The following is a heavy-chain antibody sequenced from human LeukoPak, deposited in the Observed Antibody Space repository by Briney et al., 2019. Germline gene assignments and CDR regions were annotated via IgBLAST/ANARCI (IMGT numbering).Heavy chain of an antibody. CDR3: AKRPYCGGDCYPRTGGFDP. V-gene: IGHV3-23*01. CDR1: GFTFSSYG. J-gene: IGHJ5*02. Sequence: GGSLRLSCAASGFTFSSYGMSWVRQAPGKGLEWVSAISGSGGSTYYADSVKGRFTISRDNSKNTLYLQMNSLRAEDTAVYYCAKRPYCGGDCYPRTGGFDPWGQGTLVTVSS. CDR2: ISGSGGST. D-gene: IGHD2-21*02.